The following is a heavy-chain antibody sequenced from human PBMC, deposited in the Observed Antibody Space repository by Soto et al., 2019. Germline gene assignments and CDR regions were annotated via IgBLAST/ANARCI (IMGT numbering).Heavy chain of an antibody. D-gene: IGHD6-13*01. CDR2: INSDGSST. CDR1: GFTFSSYW. Sequence: PGGSLRLSCAASGFTFSSYWMHWVRQAPGRGLVWVSRINSDGSSTSYADSVKGRFTISRDNAKNTLYLQMNSLRAEDTAVYYCARDAAAAGFGYYYYYYGMDVWGQGTTVTVSS. CDR3: ARDAAAAGFGYYYYYYGMDV. J-gene: IGHJ6*02. V-gene: IGHV3-74*01.